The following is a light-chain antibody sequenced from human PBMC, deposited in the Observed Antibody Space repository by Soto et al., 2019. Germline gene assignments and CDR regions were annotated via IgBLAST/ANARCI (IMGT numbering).Light chain of an antibody. CDR1: TGAVTSDYY. Sequence: QAVVTQEPSLTVSPGGTVTLTCASSTGAVTSDYYPNWLQQKPGQAPRSLIHSTYTRHFWTPAWFSGSLLGGKAALTVSDVQPEDEADYYCLLYHGAAQVFGGGTKLTVL. CDR2: STY. J-gene: IGLJ3*02. CDR3: LLYHGAAQV. V-gene: IGLV7-43*01.